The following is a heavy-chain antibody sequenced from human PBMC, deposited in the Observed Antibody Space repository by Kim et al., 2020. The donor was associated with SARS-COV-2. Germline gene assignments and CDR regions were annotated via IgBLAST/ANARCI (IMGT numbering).Heavy chain of an antibody. D-gene: IGHD3-16*01. CDR1: GGSISSSSYY. CDR2: IYYSGST. CDR3: ARDWGLNIPGDAFDI. J-gene: IGHJ3*02. V-gene: IGHV4-39*07. Sequence: SETLSLTCTVSGGSISSSSYYWGWIRQPPGKGLEWIGSIYYSGSTYYNPSLKSRVTISVDTSKNQFSLKLSSVTAADTAVYYCARDWGLNIPGDAFDIWGQGTMVTVSS.